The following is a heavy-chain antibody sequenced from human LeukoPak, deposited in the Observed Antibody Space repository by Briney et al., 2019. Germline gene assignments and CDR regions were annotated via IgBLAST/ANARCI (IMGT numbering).Heavy chain of an antibody. CDR1: GFTFSSYT. V-gene: IGHV3-21*01. CDR2: ISSSSSYI. Sequence: GGSLRLYCAASGFTFSSYTMTWVRQAPGKGLEWVSSISSSSSYIYYADSVKGRFTISRDNAKNSLYLQMNSLRAEDTAMYFCARQPPTVRPFFHYWGQGSLVTVSS. J-gene: IGHJ4*02. D-gene: IGHD3-10*01. CDR3: ARQPPTVRPFFHY.